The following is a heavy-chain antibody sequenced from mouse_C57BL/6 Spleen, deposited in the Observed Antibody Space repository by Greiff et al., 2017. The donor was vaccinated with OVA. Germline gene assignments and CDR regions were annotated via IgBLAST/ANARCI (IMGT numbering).Heavy chain of an antibody. Sequence: QVQLQQPGAELVMPGASVKLSCKASGYTFTSYWMHWVKQRPGQGLEWIGEIDPSDSYTNYNQKFKGKSTMTVDKSSSTAYMQLSSLTSEDSAVYYCAREADNLLGGYFDVWGTGTTVTVSS. CDR3: AREADNLLGGYFDV. CDR2: IDPSDSYT. D-gene: IGHD1-1*01. J-gene: IGHJ1*03. V-gene: IGHV1-69*01. CDR1: GYTFTSYW.